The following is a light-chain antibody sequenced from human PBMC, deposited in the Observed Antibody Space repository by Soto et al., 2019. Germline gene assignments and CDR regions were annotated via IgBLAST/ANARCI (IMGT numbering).Light chain of an antibody. V-gene: IGKV1-33*01. CDR1: QDISNY. CDR3: QQYDNLPFT. Sequence: DIPMTQSLSSLSASVGDRVTITCQASQDISNYLNWYQQKPGKAPKLLIYDASNLETGVPSRFSGSGSGTDFTFTISSLQPEDIATYYCQQYDNLPFTFGPGTKVDIK. J-gene: IGKJ3*01. CDR2: DAS.